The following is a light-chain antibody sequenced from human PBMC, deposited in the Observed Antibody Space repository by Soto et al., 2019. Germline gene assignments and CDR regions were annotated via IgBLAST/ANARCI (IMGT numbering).Light chain of an antibody. Sequence: QSALTQPASVSGSPGQSITISCTGTSSDVGGYNYVSWYQQYPGKAPKLMIYDVSGRPSGVSNRFSSSKSGNTASLTISGLQAEDEADYYCSSYTSSSLGVVFGGGTKLTVL. J-gene: IGLJ2*01. CDR1: SSDVGGYNY. V-gene: IGLV2-14*03. CDR2: DVS. CDR3: SSYTSSSLGVV.